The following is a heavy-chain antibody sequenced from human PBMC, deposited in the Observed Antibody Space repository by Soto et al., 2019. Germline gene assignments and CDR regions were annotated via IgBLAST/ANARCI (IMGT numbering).Heavy chain of an antibody. Sequence: EVQLVESGGGLVKPGGSLRLSCAASGFTFSNAWMSWVRQAPGKGLEWVGRIKSKTDGGTTDYAAPVKGRFTISRDDSKNTLYLQMNSLKTEDTAVYYCTTIVVVTAVNGFDPWGQGTLVTVSS. V-gene: IGHV3-15*01. J-gene: IGHJ5*02. CDR1: GFTFSNAW. D-gene: IGHD2-21*02. CDR2: IKSKTDGGTT. CDR3: TTIVVVTAVNGFDP.